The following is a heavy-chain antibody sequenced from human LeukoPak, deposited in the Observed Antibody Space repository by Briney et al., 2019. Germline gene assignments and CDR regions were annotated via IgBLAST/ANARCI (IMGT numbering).Heavy chain of an antibody. CDR3: ARQKMTTVTNWFDP. D-gene: IGHD4-11*01. CDR1: GGSISSGGYS. Sequence: SETLSLTCAVSGGSISSGGYSWSWIRQPPGKGLEWIGYIYYSGSTYYNPSLKSRVTISVDTSKNQFSLKLSSVTAADTAVYYCARQKMTTVTNWFDPWGQGTLVTVSS. V-gene: IGHV4-31*11. J-gene: IGHJ5*02. CDR2: IYYSGST.